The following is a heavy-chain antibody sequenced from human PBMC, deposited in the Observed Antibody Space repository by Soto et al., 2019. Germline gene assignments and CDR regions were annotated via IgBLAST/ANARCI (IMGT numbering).Heavy chain of an antibody. D-gene: IGHD6-19*01. J-gene: IGHJ4*02. Sequence: QVQLVQSGAEVKKPGASVKVSCKASGYTFTSYDINWVRQATGQGLEWMGWMNPNSGNTGYAQKFQGTVNITRNPSISTDYIELSSLRSEDTAVYYCASSGSGWYLYWGQGTLVTVSS. CDR2: MNPNSGNT. V-gene: IGHV1-8*01. CDR3: ASSGSGWYLY. CDR1: GYTFTSYD.